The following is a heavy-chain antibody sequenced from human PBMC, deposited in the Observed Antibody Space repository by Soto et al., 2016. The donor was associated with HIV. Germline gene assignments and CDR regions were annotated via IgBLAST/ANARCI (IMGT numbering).Heavy chain of an antibody. D-gene: IGHD5-18*01. CDR2: IKQDGSEE. V-gene: IGHV3-7*04. Sequence: EVQLVESGGGLVQPGGSLRLSCAASGFTFSRYWMTWVRQAPGKGLEWLANIKQDGSEEYYVDSVKGRFTISRDNAKNSLFLQMNNLGAEDTAVYYCARELRSYNYGSEVDYWGQGNPVTVSS. J-gene: IGHJ4*02. CDR1: GFTFSRYW. CDR3: ARELRSYNYGSEVDY.